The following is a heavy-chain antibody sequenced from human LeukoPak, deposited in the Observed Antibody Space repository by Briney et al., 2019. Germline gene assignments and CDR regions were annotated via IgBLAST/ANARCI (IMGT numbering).Heavy chain of an antibody. J-gene: IGHJ4*02. CDR3: AREGNYMGDCFDY. CDR2: ISWNSGSI. V-gene: IGHV3-9*01. D-gene: IGHD4-11*01. Sequence: GGSLRLSCAASGFTFDDYAMHWVRQAPGKGLEWVSGISWNSGSIGYADSVKGRFTISRDNAKNSLYLQMNSLRAEDTAVYYCAREGNYMGDCFDYWGQGTLVTVSS. CDR1: GFTFDDYA.